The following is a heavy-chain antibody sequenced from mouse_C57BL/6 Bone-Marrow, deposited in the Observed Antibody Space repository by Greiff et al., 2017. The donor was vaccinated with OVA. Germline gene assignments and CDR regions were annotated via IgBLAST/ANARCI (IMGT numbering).Heavy chain of an antibody. CDR3: AREAYYGSSYDWYFDV. D-gene: IGHD1-1*01. J-gene: IGHJ1*03. CDR2: ISYSGST. V-gene: IGHV3-1*01. Sequence: EVQVVESGPGMVKPSQSLSLTCTVTGYSITSGYDWHWIRHFPGNKLEWMGYISYSGSTNYNPSLKSRISITHDTAKNHFFLKLNSVTTEDTATYYCAREAYYGSSYDWYFDVWGTGTTVTVSS. CDR1: GYSITSGYD.